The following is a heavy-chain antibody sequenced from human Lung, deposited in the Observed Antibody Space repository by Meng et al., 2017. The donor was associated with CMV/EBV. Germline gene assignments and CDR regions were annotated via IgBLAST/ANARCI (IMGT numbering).Heavy chain of an antibody. CDR2: IIPTLGVT. CDR3: ARNFKRRGGIFGTFGCGHYGWDV. CDR1: GDTFSNYA. Sequence: SVKVSXXASGDTFSNYAISWVRQAPGQGLEWMGGIIPTLGVTNYAQRFQGRLTITADKSTSTAYMALSSLRSEDTAVYHCARNFKRRGGIFGTFGCGHYGWDVWGTWTXVNGAS. D-gene: IGHD3-3*01. V-gene: IGHV1-69*10. J-gene: IGHJ6*04.